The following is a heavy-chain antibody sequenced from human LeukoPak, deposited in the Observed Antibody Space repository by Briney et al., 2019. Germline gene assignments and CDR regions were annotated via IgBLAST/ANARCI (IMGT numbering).Heavy chain of an antibody. J-gene: IGHJ4*02. D-gene: IGHD2-2*01. CDR2: IHTSGTT. Sequence: KPSETLSLTCTVSGGSMSSYYWSFIRQSAGTGLEWLGRIHTSGTTWYNPSLKSRVTLSVDASKNQFSLKLSSVTAADTAVYYCARHLVVGDQLPTLGFDYWGQGTLVTVSS. CDR1: GGSMSSYY. V-gene: IGHV4-4*07. CDR3: ARHLVVGDQLPTLGFDY.